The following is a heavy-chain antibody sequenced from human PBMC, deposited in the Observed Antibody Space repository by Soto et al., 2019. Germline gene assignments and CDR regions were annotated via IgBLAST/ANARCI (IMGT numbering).Heavy chain of an antibody. J-gene: IGHJ4*02. CDR3: AKEEWDQQLLYIAS. Sequence: GGSLRLSCAASGFTFSSHGMSWVRQAPGKGLEWVSGISRGGNTYYADSVKGRFTISRDNPRNTLDLQMNSLRAEDTAVYYCAKEEWDQQLLYIASWGQGSQVTVSS. CDR2: ISRGGNT. CDR1: GFTFSSHG. V-gene: IGHV3-23*01. D-gene: IGHD2-2*02.